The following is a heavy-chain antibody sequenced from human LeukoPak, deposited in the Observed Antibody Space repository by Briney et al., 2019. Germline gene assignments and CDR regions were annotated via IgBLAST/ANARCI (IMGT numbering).Heavy chain of an antibody. CDR3: ARVKVGATGFDAFDI. V-gene: IGHV3-48*03. J-gene: IGHJ3*02. CDR1: GFTFSSYE. D-gene: IGHD1-26*01. Sequence: GGSLRLSCAASGFTFSSYEMNWVRQAPGKGLEWVSYISSSGSTIYYADSVKGRFTISRDNAKNSLYLQMNSLRAEDTAVYYCARVKVGATGFDAFDIWGQGTMVTVSS. CDR2: ISSSGSTI.